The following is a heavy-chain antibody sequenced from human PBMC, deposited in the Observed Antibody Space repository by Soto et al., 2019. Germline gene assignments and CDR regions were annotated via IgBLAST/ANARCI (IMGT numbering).Heavy chain of an antibody. V-gene: IGHV1-2*02. CDR2: INPYSGGA. Sequence: VKVSCKASGYTFTGYFMHWVRQAPGQGLEWMGWINPYSGGADYAQSFQGRVTMTRDTSISTVYMELSRLRFDDTAVYYCARVIRGAYYNSPLDTWGQGTVVTVSS. CDR1: GYTFTGYF. CDR3: ARVIRGAYYNSPLDT. J-gene: IGHJ5*02. D-gene: IGHD3-10*01.